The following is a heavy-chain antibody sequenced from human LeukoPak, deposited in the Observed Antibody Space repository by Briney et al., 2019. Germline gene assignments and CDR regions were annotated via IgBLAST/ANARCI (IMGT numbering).Heavy chain of an antibody. J-gene: IGHJ4*02. CDR3: AKALPPLNPTVAALDY. Sequence: GGSLRLSCAASGFSVGSNYMTWVRQAPGKGLEWVSIIYNSGSTYYADSVKGRFTISRDNSKNTMYLQMNSLKGEDTAVYYCAKALPPLNPTVAALDYWGQGTLVTVSS. CDR2: IYNSGST. V-gene: IGHV3-66*01. D-gene: IGHD6-25*01. CDR1: GFSVGSNY.